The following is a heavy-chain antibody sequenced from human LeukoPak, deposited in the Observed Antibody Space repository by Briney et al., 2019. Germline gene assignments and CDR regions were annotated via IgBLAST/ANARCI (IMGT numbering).Heavy chain of an antibody. CDR1: GGTFSSYA. Sequence: SVKASCKASGGTFSSYAISWVRQAPGQGLEWMGGIIPIFGTANYAQKFQGRVTITADESTSTAYMELSSLRSEDTAVYYCARAKDYDILTGYYESGYYYGMDVWGKGTTVTVSS. D-gene: IGHD3-9*01. CDR2: IIPIFGTA. CDR3: ARAKDYDILTGYYESGYYYGMDV. J-gene: IGHJ6*04. V-gene: IGHV1-69*13.